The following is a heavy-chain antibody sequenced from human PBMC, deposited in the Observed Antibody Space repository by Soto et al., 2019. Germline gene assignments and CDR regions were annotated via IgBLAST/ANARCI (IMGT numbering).Heavy chain of an antibody. V-gene: IGHV3-64*01. CDR3: ARVVFWDYYGHYGMAV. J-gene: IGHJ6*02. D-gene: IGHD3-10*01. CDR2: ISSNGGST. CDR1: GFTFSSYA. Sequence: GGSLRLSCAASGFTFSSYAMHWVRQAPGKGLEYVSAISSNGGSTYYANSVKGRFTISRDNSKNTLYLQMGSLRAEDMAVYYCARVVFWDYYGHYGMAVWGQGTTVTVSS.